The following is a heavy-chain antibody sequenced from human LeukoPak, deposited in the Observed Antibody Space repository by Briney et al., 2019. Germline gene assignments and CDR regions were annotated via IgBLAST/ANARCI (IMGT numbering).Heavy chain of an antibody. CDR1: GLTVSSNY. V-gene: IGHV3-53*01. J-gene: IGHJ4*02. Sequence: GGSLRLSCAASGLTVSSNYMSWVRQAPGKGLERVSVLYSGGSTYYADSVKGRFTISRDNSKNTLYLQMNSLRAEDTAVYYCARSREHKYEVDYWGQGTLVTVSS. CDR2: LYSGGST. D-gene: IGHD1/OR15-1a*01. CDR3: ARSREHKYEVDY.